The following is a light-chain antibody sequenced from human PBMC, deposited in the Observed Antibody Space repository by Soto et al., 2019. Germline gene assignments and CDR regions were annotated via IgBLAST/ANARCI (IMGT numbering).Light chain of an antibody. CDR2: DAS. Sequence: EIVLTQSPGTPSVSPGDRATLSCRARQSVSGYVAWYQQKRGQAPRLLIYDASNRATGIPARFSGSGSGTDFTLTITSLEPEDFAVYYCQQRSTWPSTFGQGTRLEIK. V-gene: IGKV3-11*01. J-gene: IGKJ5*01. CDR1: QSVSGY. CDR3: QQRSTWPST.